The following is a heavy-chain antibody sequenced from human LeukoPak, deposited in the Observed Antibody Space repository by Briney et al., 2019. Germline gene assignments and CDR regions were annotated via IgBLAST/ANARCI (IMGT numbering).Heavy chain of an antibody. CDR3: ARSKSPYGDYVFAFGI. J-gene: IGHJ3*02. Sequence: SETLSLTCTVSGGSISSYYWSWIRQPPGKGLEWIGYIYYSGSTNYNPSLKSRVTISVDTSKNQFSLKLSSVTAADTAVYYCARSKSPYGDYVFAFGIWGQGTMVTVSS. V-gene: IGHV4-59*01. D-gene: IGHD4-17*01. CDR1: GGSISSYY. CDR2: IYYSGST.